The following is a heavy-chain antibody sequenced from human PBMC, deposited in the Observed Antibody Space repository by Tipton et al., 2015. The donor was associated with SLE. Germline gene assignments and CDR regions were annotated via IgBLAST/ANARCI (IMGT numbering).Heavy chain of an antibody. V-gene: IGHV4-4*08. J-gene: IGHJ3*02. CDR2: FHTSGIT. CDR1: GGSISSYY. Sequence: TLSLTCTVSGGSISSYYWSWIRQPPGKGLEWIGRFHTSGITNYNPSLKSRLAISGDTSKNQLSLKLISVTAADTAVYYCARDPLGRGRSFDIWGQGTMVTVSS. CDR3: ARDPLGRGRSFDI. D-gene: IGHD3-10*01.